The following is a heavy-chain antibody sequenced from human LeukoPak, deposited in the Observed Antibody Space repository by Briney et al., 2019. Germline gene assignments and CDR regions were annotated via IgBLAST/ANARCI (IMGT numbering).Heavy chain of an antibody. CDR2: ISGSGGST. J-gene: IGHJ4*02. V-gene: IGHV3-23*01. CDR3: AKDRLGYYDSSGYYFPGDN. Sequence: GGSLRLSCAASGFTFSNYAMSWVRQAPGKVLEWVSGISGSGGSTYYADSVKGQFTISRDNSKNTLYLQMNRLRAEDTAVYYCAKDRLGYYDSSGYYFPGDNWGQGTLVTVSS. CDR1: GFTFSNYA. D-gene: IGHD3-22*01.